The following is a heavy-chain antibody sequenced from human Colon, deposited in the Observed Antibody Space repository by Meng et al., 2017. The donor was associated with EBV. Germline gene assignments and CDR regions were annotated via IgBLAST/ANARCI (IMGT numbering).Heavy chain of an antibody. CDR3: ARRRGGSGRDC. J-gene: IGHJ4*02. CDR1: GGSISSNGYY. V-gene: IGHV4-39*01. D-gene: IGHD3-10*01. Sequence: QLQLQESGPGLVKPSEPLSLTCTVSGGSISSNGYYWDWVRQPPGKGLEWIGAIYHSGSTSYNPSLQSRVTMFVDTSKNQFSLMLTPVTATDTAVYYCARRRGGSGRDCWGQGTLVTVSS. CDR2: IYHSGST.